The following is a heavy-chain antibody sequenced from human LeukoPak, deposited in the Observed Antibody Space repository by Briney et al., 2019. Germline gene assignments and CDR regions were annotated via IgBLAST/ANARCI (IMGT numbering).Heavy chain of an antibody. J-gene: IGHJ6*02. Sequence: ASEKVSYKASGYTFTIYDINWVGQAPGQGREWMGWMNPNSGNTGYTQKLQGRDTITRNTSISTAYMELSSLRSEGTAVYYCARDQGYQLLYGNYYYYGMDVWGQGTTVTVSS. CDR2: MNPNSGNT. V-gene: IGHV1-8*03. D-gene: IGHD2-2*02. CDR3: ARDQGYQLLYGNYYYYGMDV. CDR1: GYTFTIYD.